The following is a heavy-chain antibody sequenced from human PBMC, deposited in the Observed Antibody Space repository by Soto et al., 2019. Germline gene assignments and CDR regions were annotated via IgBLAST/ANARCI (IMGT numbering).Heavy chain of an antibody. CDR1: GGTFSSYA. CDR3: ARARTWIQLWLHAFAI. Sequence: GASVKVSCKASGGTFSSYAISWVRQAPGQGLEWMGGIIPIFGTANYAQKFQGRVTITADESTSTAYMELSSLRSEDTAVYYCARARTWIQLWLHAFAIWGQGTMVTVSS. D-gene: IGHD5-18*01. V-gene: IGHV1-69*13. J-gene: IGHJ3*02. CDR2: IIPIFGTA.